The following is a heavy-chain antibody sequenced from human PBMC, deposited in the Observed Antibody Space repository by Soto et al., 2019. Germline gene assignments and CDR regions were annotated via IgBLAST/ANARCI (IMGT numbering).Heavy chain of an antibody. CDR2: IYSGGST. Sequence: LRLSCAASGFTVSSNYTSWVRQAPGKGLEWVSVIYSGGSTYYADSVKGRFTISRDNSKNTLYLQMNSLRAEDTAVYYCARASGSYGNSPFDYWGQGTLVTVSS. D-gene: IGHD1-26*01. V-gene: IGHV3-53*01. J-gene: IGHJ4*02. CDR3: ARASGSYGNSPFDY. CDR1: GFTVSSNY.